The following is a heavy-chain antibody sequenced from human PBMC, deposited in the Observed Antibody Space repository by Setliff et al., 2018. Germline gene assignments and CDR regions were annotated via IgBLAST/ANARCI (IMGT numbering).Heavy chain of an antibody. CDR2: MYSGGNT. CDR1: GFAFGDYA. J-gene: IGHJ5*02. CDR3: VRSEAYNWFDP. V-gene: IGHV4-39*07. Sequence: PGGSLRLSCTASGFAFGDYAMSWVRQAPGKGLEWIGSMYSGGNTYYNPSLKSRATISIDTSKNQFSLKLNSVTAADTAVYYCVRSEAYNWFDPWGQGTLVTV.